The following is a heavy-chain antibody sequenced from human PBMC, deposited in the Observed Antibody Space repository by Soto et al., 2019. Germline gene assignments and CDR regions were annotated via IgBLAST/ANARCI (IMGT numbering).Heavy chain of an antibody. CDR2: IIPIFGTA. V-gene: IGHV1-69*13. J-gene: IGHJ6*02. Sequence: GASVKVSCKASGGTLSSYAISWVRQATGQGLEWMGGIIPIFGTANYAQKFQGRVTITADESTSTAYMELSSLRAGDTAVFYCSRSPPGGYHYYYGLDVWGQGTTVTVSS. CDR3: SRSPPGGYHYYYGLDV. D-gene: IGHD3-22*01. CDR1: GGTLSSYA.